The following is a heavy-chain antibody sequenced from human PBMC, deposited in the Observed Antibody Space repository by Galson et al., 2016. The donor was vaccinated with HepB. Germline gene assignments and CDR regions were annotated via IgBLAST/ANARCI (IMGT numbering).Heavy chain of an antibody. D-gene: IGHD3-10*01. Sequence: SVKVSCKASGYTFTTYGFSWVRQAPGQGLEWLGWVSAYDGNTIYAQKLQGRVSMTTDTSTSTVYMELRSLRSDDTAVYYCASPLMRDASWFFDYWGQGTLVSVTS. J-gene: IGHJ4*02. CDR1: GYTFTTYG. CDR3: ASPLMRDASWFFDY. V-gene: IGHV1-18*04. CDR2: VSAYDGNT.